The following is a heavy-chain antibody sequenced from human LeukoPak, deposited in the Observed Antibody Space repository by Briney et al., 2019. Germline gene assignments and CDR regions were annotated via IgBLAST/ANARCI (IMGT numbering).Heavy chain of an antibody. V-gene: IGHV1-18*01. J-gene: IGHJ4*02. CDR3: ARVLGGYAVEENYFDY. CDR2: INAYNGNT. D-gene: IGHD1-26*01. Sequence: GASVKVSCKASGYTFTSYGISWVRQAPGQGLEWMGWINAYNGNTNYAQKLQGRVTMTTDTSTSTAYMELRSLRSDDTAVYYCARVLGGYAVEENYFDYWGQGTLVTVSS. CDR1: GYTFTSYG.